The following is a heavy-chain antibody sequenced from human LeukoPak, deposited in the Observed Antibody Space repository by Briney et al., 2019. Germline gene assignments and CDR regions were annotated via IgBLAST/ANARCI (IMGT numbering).Heavy chain of an antibody. Sequence: PSETLPLTCTVSGGSISSYYWSWIRQPPGKGLEWIGYIYYSGSTNYNPSLKSRVTISVDTSKNQFSLKLSSVTAADTAVYYCARETEFGAFDIWGQGTMVTVSS. CDR2: IYYSGST. D-gene: IGHD1-14*01. CDR3: ARETEFGAFDI. CDR1: GGSISSYY. J-gene: IGHJ3*02. V-gene: IGHV4-59*01.